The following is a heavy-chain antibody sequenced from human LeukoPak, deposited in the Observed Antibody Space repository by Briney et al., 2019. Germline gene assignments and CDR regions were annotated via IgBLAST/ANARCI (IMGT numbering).Heavy chain of an antibody. CDR3: ARASPGFDY. D-gene: IGHD3-10*01. CDR1: GFTFSSYS. Sequence: GGSLRLSCAASGFTFSSYSMNWVRQAPGEGLEWVSYISSSSSTIYYADSVKGRFTISRDNARNSLYLQMNSLRAEDTAVYYCARASPGFDYWGQGTLVTVSS. V-gene: IGHV3-48*01. CDR2: ISSSSSTI. J-gene: IGHJ4*02.